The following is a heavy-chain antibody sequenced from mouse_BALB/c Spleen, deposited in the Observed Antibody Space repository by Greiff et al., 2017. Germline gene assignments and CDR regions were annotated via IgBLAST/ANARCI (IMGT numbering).Heavy chain of an antibody. CDR2: IDPANGNT. J-gene: IGHJ3*01. Sequence: EVQLQQSGAELVKPGASVKLSCTASGFNIKDTYMHWVKQRPEQGLEWIGRIDPANGNTKYDPKFQGKATITADTSSNTAYLQLSSLTSEDTAVYYCASYYYGSSGPFAYWGQGTLVTVSA. V-gene: IGHV14-3*02. CDR3: ASYYYGSSGPFAY. CDR1: GFNIKDTY. D-gene: IGHD1-1*01.